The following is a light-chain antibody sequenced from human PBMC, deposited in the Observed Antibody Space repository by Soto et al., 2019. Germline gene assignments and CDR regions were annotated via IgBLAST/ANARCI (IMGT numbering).Light chain of an antibody. CDR2: QDT. CDR1: KLRDKY. Sequence: SYELTQPPSMSVSPGQTATIACSGGKLRDKYVCWYQQQSGASPILVIYQDTKRPSGIPERFSGSNSGSTATLTISGTQSSDDADFYCQAWACGAGVFGGGTQLTVL. CDR3: QAWACGAGV. J-gene: IGLJ2*01. V-gene: IGLV3-1*01.